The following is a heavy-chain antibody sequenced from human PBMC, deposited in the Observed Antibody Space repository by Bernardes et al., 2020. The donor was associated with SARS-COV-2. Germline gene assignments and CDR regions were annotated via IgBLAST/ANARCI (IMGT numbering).Heavy chain of an antibody. CDR2: ISGDEGNT. D-gene: IGHD5-12*01. V-gene: IGHV1-18*01. J-gene: IGHJ5*02. Sequence: ASVKVSGKASGYTFTSYGISWVRQAPGQGLEWMGWISGDEGNTNYAHKFHGRVTMTTDTSTSTAHMELRSLRSDDTAVYYCATVVGYSYGGGWFDPWGQGTLVTVSS. CDR1: GYTFTSYG. CDR3: ATVVGYSYGGGWFDP.